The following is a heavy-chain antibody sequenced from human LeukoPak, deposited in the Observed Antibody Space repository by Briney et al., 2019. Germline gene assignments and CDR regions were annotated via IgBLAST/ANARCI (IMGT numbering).Heavy chain of an antibody. D-gene: IGHD2-2*01. V-gene: IGHV3-48*01. CDR1: GFTFSSYS. CDR2: ISSSSSTI. CDR3: ARVEEYCSSTSCYFGVHDY. Sequence: GGSLRLSCAASGFTFSSYSMNWVRQAPGKGLEWVSYISSSSSTIYYADSVKGRFTISRDNAKNSLYLQMNSLRAEDTAVYYCARVEEYCSSTSCYFGVHDYWGQGTLVTVSS. J-gene: IGHJ4*02.